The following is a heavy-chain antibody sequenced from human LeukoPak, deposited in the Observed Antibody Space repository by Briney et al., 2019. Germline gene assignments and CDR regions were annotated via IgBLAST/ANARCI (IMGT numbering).Heavy chain of an antibody. Sequence: SETLSLTCTVSGGSISSSSYYWGWIRQPPGKGPEWIGSIYYSGSTYYNPSLKSRVTISVDTSKNQFSLKLSSVTAADTAVYYCARDGYNYETFDYWGQGTLVTVSS. J-gene: IGHJ4*02. V-gene: IGHV4-39*07. CDR1: GGSISSSSYY. D-gene: IGHD5-24*01. CDR3: ARDGYNYETFDY. CDR2: IYYSGST.